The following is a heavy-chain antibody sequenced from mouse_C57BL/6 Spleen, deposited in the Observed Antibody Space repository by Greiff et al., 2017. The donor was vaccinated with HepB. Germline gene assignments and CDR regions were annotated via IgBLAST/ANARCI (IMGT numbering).Heavy chain of an antibody. Sequence: QVQLQQPGAELVMPGASVKLSCKASGYTFTSYWMHWVKQRPGQGLEWIGEIDPSDSYTNYNQKFKGKSTLTVDKSSSTAYMQLSSLTSEDSAVYYCARKGLGNAMDYWGQGTSVTVSS. CDR2: IDPSDSYT. CDR3: ARKGLGNAMDY. D-gene: IGHD3-1*01. V-gene: IGHV1-69*01. J-gene: IGHJ4*01. CDR1: GYTFTSYW.